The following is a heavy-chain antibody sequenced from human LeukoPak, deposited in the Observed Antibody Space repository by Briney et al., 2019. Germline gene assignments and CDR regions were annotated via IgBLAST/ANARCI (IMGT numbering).Heavy chain of an antibody. J-gene: IGHJ6*03. D-gene: IGHD3-22*01. CDR3: ARDHYDSSGYLHYFYYMDV. CDR1: GGSISSYY. Sequence: SETLSLTCTVSGGSISSYYWSWIRQPAGKGLEWIGLIYTSGSTNYNPSLKSRVTMSVDTSKNQFSLKLSSVTAADTAVYYYARDHYDSSGYLHYFYYMDVWGKGTTVTVSS. CDR2: IYTSGST. V-gene: IGHV4-4*07.